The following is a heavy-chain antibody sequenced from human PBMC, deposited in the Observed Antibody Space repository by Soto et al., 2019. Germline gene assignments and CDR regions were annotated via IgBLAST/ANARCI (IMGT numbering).Heavy chain of an antibody. CDR3: TRDLGCCSGGSCYPHQDI. J-gene: IGHJ3*02. D-gene: IGHD2-15*01. V-gene: IGHV1-18*01. CDR2: ISAYNGNT. Sequence: QVQLVQSGAEVKKPGTSVKVSCKASGYTFTRYGLSWVRQAPGQGLEWMGWISAYNGNTNYAQKLQGRLTMTTDTSTVTAYMERRGRRSDDTAVYYCTRDLGCCSGGSCYPHQDIWGQGTMVTVSS. CDR1: GYTFTRYG.